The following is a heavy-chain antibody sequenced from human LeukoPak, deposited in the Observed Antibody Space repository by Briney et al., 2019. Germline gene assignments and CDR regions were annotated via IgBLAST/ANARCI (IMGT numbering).Heavy chain of an antibody. CDR3: ARVLTIFGVVIHDY. J-gene: IGHJ4*02. Sequence: ASVKVSCKASGYTFTGYYMHWVRQAPGQGLEWMGWINPNSGGTNYAQKFQGRVTMTRDTSISTAYMELSRLRSDDTAVYYCARVLTIFGVVIHDYWGQGTLVTVSS. V-gene: IGHV1-2*02. CDR2: INPNSGGT. CDR1: GYTFTGYY. D-gene: IGHD3-3*01.